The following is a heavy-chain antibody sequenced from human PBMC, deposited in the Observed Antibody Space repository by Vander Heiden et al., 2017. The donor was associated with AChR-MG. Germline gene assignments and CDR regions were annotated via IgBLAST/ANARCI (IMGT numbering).Heavy chain of an antibody. V-gene: IGHV4-4*07. D-gene: IGHD3-10*01. CDR3: ASNYYGSGSLDYYYYYGMDV. J-gene: IGHJ6*02. CDR1: GGSISSYY. CDR2: IYTSGST. Sequence: QVQLQESGPGLVKPSETLSLTCTVPGGSISSYYWSWIRQPAGKGLEWIGRIYTSGSTNYNPSLKSRVTMSVDTSKNQFSLKLSSVTAADTAVYYCASNYYGSGSLDYYYYYGMDVWGQGTTVTVSS.